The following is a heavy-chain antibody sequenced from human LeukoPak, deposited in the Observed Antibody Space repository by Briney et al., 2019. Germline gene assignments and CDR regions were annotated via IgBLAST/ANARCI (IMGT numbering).Heavy chain of an antibody. D-gene: IGHD3-3*01. CDR2: ITAFNGNT. CDR3: AKDRRLRFLEWSSIGYFQH. J-gene: IGHJ1*01. V-gene: IGHV1-18*04. CDR1: GFALYKYN. Sequence: ASVKVSCKASGFALYKYNIVWVRQAPGQGLEWVGWITAFNGNTNYGQKVQGRITMTTDTSTSTAYMELRSLRSDDTAVYYCAKDRRLRFLEWSSIGYFQHWGQGTLVAVSS.